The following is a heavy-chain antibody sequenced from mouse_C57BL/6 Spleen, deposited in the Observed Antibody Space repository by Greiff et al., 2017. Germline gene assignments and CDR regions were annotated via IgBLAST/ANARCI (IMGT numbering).Heavy chain of an antibody. D-gene: IGHD4-1*01. CDR3: ARRTGTRWYFDV. Sequence: EVQLQQSGPELVKPGASVKISCKASGYTFTDYYMNWVKQSHGKSLEWIGDINPNNGGTSYKQKFKGKATLTVDKSSSTAYMELRSLTSEDSAVYYCARRTGTRWYFDVWGTGTTVTVSS. CDR2: INPNNGGT. CDR1: GYTFTDYY. J-gene: IGHJ1*03. V-gene: IGHV1-26*01.